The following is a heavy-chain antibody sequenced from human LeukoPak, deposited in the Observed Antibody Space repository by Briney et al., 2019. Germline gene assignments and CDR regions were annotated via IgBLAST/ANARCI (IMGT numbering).Heavy chain of an antibody. CDR1: GFIVSNNY. CDR2: TYSGGSS. CDR3: ASGHYGPLDY. D-gene: IGHD3-10*01. V-gene: IGHV3-53*01. Sequence: PGGSLRLSCAASGFIVSNNYMSWVRQAPGKGLEWVSVTYSGGSSYFADSVKGRFTISRDNSKNTLYLQMTSLRAEDTAVYYCASGHYGPLDYWGQGALVTVSS. J-gene: IGHJ4*02.